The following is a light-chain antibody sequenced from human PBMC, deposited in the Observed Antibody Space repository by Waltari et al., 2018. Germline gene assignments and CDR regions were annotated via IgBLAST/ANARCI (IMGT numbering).Light chain of an antibody. V-gene: IGLV3-19*01. Sequence: SSELTPDPAVSVALGQTVSITCQGDRLRRYHPSWYQQRPGQAPILILYGQDNRPSGIPDRFSGSTSGNTASLTITGAQAEDEADYYCLSRDTTSTRVFGGGTRLTV. CDR3: LSRDTTSTRV. J-gene: IGLJ3*02. CDR2: GQD. CDR1: RLRRYH.